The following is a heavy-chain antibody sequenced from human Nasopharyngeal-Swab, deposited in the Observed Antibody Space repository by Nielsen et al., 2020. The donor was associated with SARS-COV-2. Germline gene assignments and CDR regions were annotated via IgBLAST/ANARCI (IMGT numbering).Heavy chain of an antibody. CDR1: GFTFSSYG. D-gene: IGHD1-26*01. CDR3: ARDMVLLPYSGSYPDAFDI. J-gene: IGHJ3*02. CDR2: TWYDGSNK. V-gene: IGHV3-33*01. Sequence: GGSLRLSCAASGFTFSSYGMHWVRQAPGKGLEWVAVTWYDGSNKYYADSVKGRFTISRDNSKNTLYLQMDSLRAEDTAVYYCARDMVLLPYSGSYPDAFDIWGQGTMVTVSS.